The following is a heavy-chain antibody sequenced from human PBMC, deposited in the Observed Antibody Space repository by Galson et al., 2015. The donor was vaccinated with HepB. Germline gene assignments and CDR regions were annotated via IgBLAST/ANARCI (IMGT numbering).Heavy chain of an antibody. V-gene: IGHV7-4-1*02. CDR1: GYTFTSYA. D-gene: IGHD3-22*01. J-gene: IGHJ4*02. CDR3: ASNKGWLSPRSLDY. CDR2: INTNTGNP. Sequence: SVKVSCKASGYTFTSYAMNWVRRAPGQGLEWMGWINTNTGNPTYAQGFTGRFAFSLDTSVSTAYLQISSLTAEDTAVYYCASNKGWLSPRSLDYWGQGTLVTVSS.